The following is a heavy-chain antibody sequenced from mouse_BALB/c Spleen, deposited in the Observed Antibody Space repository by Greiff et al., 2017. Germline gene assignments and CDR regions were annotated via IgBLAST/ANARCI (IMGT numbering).Heavy chain of an antibody. Sequence: EVKVVESGGGLVQPGGSLKLSCAASGFTFSSYGMSWVRQTPDKRLELVATINSNGGSTYYPDSVKGRFTISRDNAKNTLYLQMSSLKSEDTAMYYCAREDDYIYYYAVDYWGQGTSVTVSS. CDR3: AREDDYIYYYAVDY. J-gene: IGHJ4*01. CDR2: INSNGGST. V-gene: IGHV5-6-3*01. CDR1: GFTFSSYG. D-gene: IGHD2-4*01.